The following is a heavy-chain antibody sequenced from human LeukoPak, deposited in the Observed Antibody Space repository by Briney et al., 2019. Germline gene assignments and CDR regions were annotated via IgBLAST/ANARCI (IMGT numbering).Heavy chain of an antibody. D-gene: IGHD6-19*01. CDR3: AREIRAVAPFDY. CDR1: GFTFSNYA. CDR2: IGASGGRT. J-gene: IGHJ4*02. Sequence: GGSLRLSCAASGFTFSNYAMSWVRQAPGKGLEWVSSIGASGGRTYYADSVKGRFTISRDNSKSTLCLQMNSLRGEDTAVYYCAREIRAVAPFDYWGQGTLVTVSS. V-gene: IGHV3-23*01.